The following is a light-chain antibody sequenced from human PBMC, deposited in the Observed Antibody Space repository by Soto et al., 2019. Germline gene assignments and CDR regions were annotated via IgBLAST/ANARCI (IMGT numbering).Light chain of an antibody. Sequence: EIVLTQSPGTLSLSPGERATLSCRASQSVSSSYLAWYQQKPGQAPRLLIYGVSSRATGIPDRFSGSGSGTDFTLTIGILEPEDFAVYYCQQYGSSPTWTFGQGTKVEIK. CDR3: QQYGSSPTWT. J-gene: IGKJ1*01. CDR2: GVS. V-gene: IGKV3-20*01. CDR1: QSVSSSY.